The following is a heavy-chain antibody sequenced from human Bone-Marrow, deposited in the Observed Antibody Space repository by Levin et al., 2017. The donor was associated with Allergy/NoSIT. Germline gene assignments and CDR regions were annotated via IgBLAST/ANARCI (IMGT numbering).Heavy chain of an antibody. CDR1: GFTFSSYE. Sequence: GGSLRLSCAASGFTFSSYEMNWVRQAPGKGLEWVSYISSSGSTIYYADSVKGRFTISRDNAKNSLYLQMNSLRAEDTAVYYCARALGPHYYYGMDGWGQGTTVTVSS. J-gene: IGHJ6*02. CDR2: ISSSGSTI. CDR3: ARALGPHYYYGMDG. V-gene: IGHV3-48*03.